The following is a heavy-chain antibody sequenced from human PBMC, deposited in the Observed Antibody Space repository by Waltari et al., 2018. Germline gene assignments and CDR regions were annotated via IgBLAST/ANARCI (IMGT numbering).Heavy chain of an antibody. CDR3: ANGGDSSSWYDGVMGY. V-gene: IGHV3-33*06. Sequence: QVQLVESGGGVVQPGRSLRLSCAASGFTFSSYGMHWVRQAPGKGLEWVAVIWYDGSNKYYADSVKGRFTISRDNSKNTLYLQMNSLRAEDTAVYYCANGGDSSSWYDGVMGYWGQGTLVTVSS. CDR2: IWYDGSNK. J-gene: IGHJ4*02. D-gene: IGHD6-13*01. CDR1: GFTFSSYG.